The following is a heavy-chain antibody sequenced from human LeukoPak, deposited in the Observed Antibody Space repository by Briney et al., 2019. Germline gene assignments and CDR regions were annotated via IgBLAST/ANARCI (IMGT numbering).Heavy chain of an antibody. J-gene: IGHJ3*02. V-gene: IGHV4-59*08. Sequence: SETLSLTCTVSGGSISGYFWSWIWQPPGKGLEWIGYIYYSGGTDYNPFLKSRVTISVDTSKNQFSLKLSSVTAADTAVYYCARQGPWQQLVRGAFDIWGQGTMVTVSS. D-gene: IGHD6-13*01. CDR2: IYYSGGT. CDR3: ARQGPWQQLVRGAFDI. CDR1: GGSISGYF.